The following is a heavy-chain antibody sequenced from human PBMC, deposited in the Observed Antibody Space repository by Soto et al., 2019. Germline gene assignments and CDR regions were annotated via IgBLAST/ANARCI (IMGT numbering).Heavy chain of an antibody. J-gene: IGHJ6*02. D-gene: IGHD3-3*01. V-gene: IGHV3-21*01. Sequence: EVQLVESGGGLVKPGGSLRLSCAASGFTFSSYSMNWVRQAPGKGLEWVSSISSSSSYIYYADSVKGRFTISRDNAKHSLYLQMNSLRAEDTAVYYCARDRSYYDFWSGYFANGMDVWGQGTTVTVSS. CDR2: ISSSSSYI. CDR3: ARDRSYYDFWSGYFANGMDV. CDR1: GFTFSSYS.